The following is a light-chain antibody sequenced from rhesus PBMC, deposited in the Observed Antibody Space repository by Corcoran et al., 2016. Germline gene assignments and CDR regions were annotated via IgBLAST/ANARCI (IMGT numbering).Light chain of an antibody. J-gene: IGKJ4*01. CDR1: QDISSW. CDR3: QHYTSAPLT. Sequence: DIQMTQSPSSLSASVGDRVTITCRASQDISSWLAWYQQKPGKAPILLIHKASSLQSGVPSRFSGSGSGTNCTLTIRSLQTEDFATYYCQHYTSAPLTFGGGTKMEIK. CDR2: KAS. V-gene: IGKV1-21*01.